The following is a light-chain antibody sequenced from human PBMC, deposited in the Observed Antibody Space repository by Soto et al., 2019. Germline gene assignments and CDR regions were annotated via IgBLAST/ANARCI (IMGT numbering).Light chain of an antibody. CDR3: AAWDGSLSGRYV. V-gene: IGLV1-44*01. J-gene: IGLJ1*01. CDR2: SNN. CDR1: SSNIGSNT. Sequence: QSVLTQPPSASGTPGQRVTISCSGSSSNIGSNTVNWYQQLPRTAPKLLIYSNNQRPSGVPDRFSGSKSGTSASLAISGLQSEDEADYYCAAWDGSLSGRYVFGTGTKLTVL.